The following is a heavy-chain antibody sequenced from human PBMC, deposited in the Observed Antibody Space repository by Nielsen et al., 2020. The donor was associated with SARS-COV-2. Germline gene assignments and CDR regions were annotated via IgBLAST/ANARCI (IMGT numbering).Heavy chain of an antibody. CDR1: GGSFSSNDW. D-gene: IGHD2-2*01. J-gene: IGHJ6*03. CDR2: VSHSGSI. V-gene: IGHV4-4*02. CDR3: ARGDLVVVPSPILGLGPFFYYFYLDV. Sequence: SETLSLTCAVSGGSFSSNDWWTWVRQSPGQGLEWIGEVSHSGSINYNPSLKSRVTLSMDKSKRQFSLRLTSVSAANTDVYFCARGDLVVVPSPILGLGPFFYYFYLDVWGKGTTVIVSS.